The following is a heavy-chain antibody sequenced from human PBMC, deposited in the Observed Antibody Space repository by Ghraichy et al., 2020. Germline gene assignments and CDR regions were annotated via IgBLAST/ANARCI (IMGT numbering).Heavy chain of an antibody. CDR2: ISSSSSTI. CDR1: GFTFSSYS. D-gene: IGHD5-18*01. CDR3: ASLYTAMGNYYYGMDV. Sequence: GGSLRLSCAASGFTFSSYSMNWVRQAPGKGLEWVSYISSSSSTIYYADSVKGRFTISRDNAKNSLYLQMNSLRDEDTAVYYCASLYTAMGNYYYGMDVWGQGTTVTVSS. V-gene: IGHV3-48*02. J-gene: IGHJ6*02.